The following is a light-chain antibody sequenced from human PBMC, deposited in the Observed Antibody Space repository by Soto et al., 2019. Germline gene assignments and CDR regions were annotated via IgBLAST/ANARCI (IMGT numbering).Light chain of an antibody. CDR1: QSVSSSY. CDR3: QQYGXSPT. J-gene: IGKJ1*01. V-gene: IGKV3-20*01. Sequence: EIVLTQSPGTLSLAPGERATLSCRASQSVSSSYLAWYQQKPGQAPRLLIYGASSRATGIPDRFSGSGSGTDFTLTISRLEPEDFAVYYCQQYGXSPTFGQGTKVDIK. CDR2: GAS.